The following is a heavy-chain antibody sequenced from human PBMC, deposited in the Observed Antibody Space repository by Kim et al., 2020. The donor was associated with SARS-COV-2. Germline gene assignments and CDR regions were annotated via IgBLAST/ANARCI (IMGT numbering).Heavy chain of an antibody. V-gene: IGHV1-58*02. CDR3: AAVTIWTNSWFDP. Sequence: SVKVSCKASGFTFTSSAMQWVRQARGQRLEWIGWIVVGSGNTNYAQKFQERVTIARDMSTSTAYMELSSLRSEDTAVYYCAAVTIWTNSWFDPWGQGTLVTVSS. CDR1: GFTFTSSA. J-gene: IGHJ5*02. D-gene: IGHD3-3*01. CDR2: IVVGSGNT.